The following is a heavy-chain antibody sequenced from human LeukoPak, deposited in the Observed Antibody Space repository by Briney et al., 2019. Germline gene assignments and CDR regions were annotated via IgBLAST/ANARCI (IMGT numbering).Heavy chain of an antibody. D-gene: IGHD6-19*01. V-gene: IGHV3-74*01. J-gene: IGHJ6*02. CDR3: ATRTSIAVAGARYYYSGMDV. CDR1: RFTFRNYW. Sequence: GGSLRLSCAASRFTFRNYWMHWVRQAPGKGLVWVSRISTDGRRTSYADSVKGRFTISRDNAKNILYLQMHSLRAEDTAVYYSATRTSIAVAGARYYYSGMDVWGQGTTVTGAS. CDR2: ISTDGRRT.